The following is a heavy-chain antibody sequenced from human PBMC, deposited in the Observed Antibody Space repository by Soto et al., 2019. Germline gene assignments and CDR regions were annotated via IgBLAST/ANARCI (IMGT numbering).Heavy chain of an antibody. D-gene: IGHD2-2*01. CDR3: AKGGDIVVVPAAMRYYYYYMDV. CDR2: MNPNSGNT. CDR1: GYTFTSYD. J-gene: IGHJ6*03. Sequence: ASVKVSCKASGYTFTSYDINWVRQATGQGLEWMGWMNPNSGNTGYAQKFQGRVTMTRNTSISTAYMELSSLRSEDTAVYYCAKGGDIVVVPAAMRYYYYYMDVWGEGTTVTVSS. V-gene: IGHV1-8*01.